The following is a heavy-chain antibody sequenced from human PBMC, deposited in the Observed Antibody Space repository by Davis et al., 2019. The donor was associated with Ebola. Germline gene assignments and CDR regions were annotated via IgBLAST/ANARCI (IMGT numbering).Heavy chain of an antibody. CDR3: AKDLHPSIVGATMPFDY. V-gene: IGHV3-30*18. D-gene: IGHD1-26*01. CDR1: GFTFSSYG. J-gene: IGHJ4*02. CDR2: ISYDGSNK. Sequence: GESLKISCAASGFTFSSYGMHWVCQAPGKGLEWVAVISYDGSNKYYADSVKGRFTISRDNSKNTLYLQMNSLRAEDTAVYYCAKDLHPSIVGATMPFDYWGQGTLVTVSS.